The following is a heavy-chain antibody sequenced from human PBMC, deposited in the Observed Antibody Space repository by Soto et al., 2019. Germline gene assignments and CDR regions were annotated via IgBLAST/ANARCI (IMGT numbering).Heavy chain of an antibody. CDR1: GFTFSSYW. CDR3: ARDLFPSYGKYYYYYYYMDV. CDR2: IKQDGSEK. D-gene: IGHD5-18*01. V-gene: IGHV3-7*01. J-gene: IGHJ6*03. Sequence: GGSLRLSCAASGFTFSSYWMSWVRQAPGKGLEWVANIKQDGSEKYYVDSVKGRFTISRDNAKNSLYLQMNSLRAEDTAVYYCARDLFPSYGKYYYYYYYMDVWGKGTTVTVSS.